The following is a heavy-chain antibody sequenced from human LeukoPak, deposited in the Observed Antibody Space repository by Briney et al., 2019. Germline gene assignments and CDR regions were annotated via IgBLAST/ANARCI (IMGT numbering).Heavy chain of an antibody. CDR3: ARGRPHGNDY. CDR2: ISASSAAI. Sequence: TGGSLRLSSAASGFTFSAETMTWVRQAPGKGLEWLSDISASSAAIHSADSVKGRFTISRDNAKNSLYLQMNSLRVEDTAVYYCARGRPHGNDYWGQGTLVTVSS. D-gene: IGHD4-23*01. J-gene: IGHJ4*02. CDR1: GFTFSAET. V-gene: IGHV3-48*01.